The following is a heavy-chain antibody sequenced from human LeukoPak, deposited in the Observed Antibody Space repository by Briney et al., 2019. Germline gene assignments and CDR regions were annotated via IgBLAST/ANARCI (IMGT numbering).Heavy chain of an antibody. V-gene: IGHV1-2*02. CDR1: GYTFTGYY. CDR2: INPNSGGT. CDR3: ARDLASSGWSNWFDP. J-gene: IGHJ5*02. Sequence: ASVKVSCKASGYTFTGYYMHWARRAPGQGLEWMGWINPNSGGTNYAQKFQGRVTMTRDTSISTAYMELSRLRSDDTAVYYCARDLASSGWSNWFDPWGQGTLVTVSS. D-gene: IGHD6-19*01.